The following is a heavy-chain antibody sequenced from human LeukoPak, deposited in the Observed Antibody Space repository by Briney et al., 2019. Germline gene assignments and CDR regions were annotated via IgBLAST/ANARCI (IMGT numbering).Heavy chain of an antibody. D-gene: IGHD6-19*01. CDR1: GYTFTGYY. CDR2: INPNSGGT. Sequence: ASVKVSCKASGYTFTGYYMHWVRQAPGQGLEWMGWINPNSGGTNYAQKFQGRVTMTRDTSISTAYMEPSRLRSDDTAVYYCARDTHLQWQVDYWGQGTLVTVSS. CDR3: ARDTHLQWQVDY. V-gene: IGHV1-2*02. J-gene: IGHJ4*02.